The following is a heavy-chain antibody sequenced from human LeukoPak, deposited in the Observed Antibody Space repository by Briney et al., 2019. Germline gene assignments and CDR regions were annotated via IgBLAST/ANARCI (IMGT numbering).Heavy chain of an antibody. Sequence: GRSLRLSCAASGFTLSQYAMHWVRQAPGKGLEGVAAIWYDGSNDYYADSVKGRFTISRDNSKNTLSLQTNSLRAEDTAVYYCAREADCSGGSCYRGAFDIWGQGTMVTVSS. CDR2: IWYDGSND. J-gene: IGHJ3*02. CDR3: AREADCSGGSCYRGAFDI. D-gene: IGHD2-15*01. CDR1: GFTLSQYA. V-gene: IGHV3-33*01.